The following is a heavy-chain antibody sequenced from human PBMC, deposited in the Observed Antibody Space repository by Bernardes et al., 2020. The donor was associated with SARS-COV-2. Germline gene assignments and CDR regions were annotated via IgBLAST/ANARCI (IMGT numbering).Heavy chain of an antibody. CDR2: IYTSGIT. Sequence: SETLSLTCTVSGGSISSGSYYWSWLRQPAGKGLEWIGRIYTSGITNYNPSLKSRVTMSVDRSNNQFSLKLTSVTAADTAVYYCVRSGGTYYDSSNLNWFDPWGQGALVTVSS. CDR3: VRSGGTYYDSSNLNWFDP. CDR1: GGSISSGSYY. V-gene: IGHV4-61*02. J-gene: IGHJ5*02. D-gene: IGHD3-22*01.